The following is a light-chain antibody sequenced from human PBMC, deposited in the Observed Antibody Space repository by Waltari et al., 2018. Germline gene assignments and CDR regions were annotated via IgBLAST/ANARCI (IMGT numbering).Light chain of an antibody. V-gene: IGLV7-46*01. Sequence: QAVVTQEPSLTVSPGGTVTLTCASSTGAVTRGHYPLWLQQKPGQAPMKLIFYAYNKRSWTPARVSRSLRGGKSALTLAGAQPEVEADYYCMLSDSANRRIFGGGTRLTVL. CDR1: TGAVTRGHY. CDR3: MLSDSANRRI. CDR2: YAY. J-gene: IGLJ2*01.